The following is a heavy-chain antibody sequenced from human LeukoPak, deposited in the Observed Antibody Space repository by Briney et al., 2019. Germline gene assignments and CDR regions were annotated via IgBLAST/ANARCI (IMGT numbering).Heavy chain of an antibody. J-gene: IGHJ6*03. Sequence: SETLSLTCAVYGGSFSTYYWSWIRQSPGKGLEWIAEINHRGDTNYNPSVKSRVTISVDTSKNQFSLKLSSVTAADTAVYYCARQEGIAAARGYMDVWGKGTTVTVSS. CDR2: INHRGDT. V-gene: IGHV4-34*01. CDR1: GGSFSTYY. CDR3: ARQEGIAAARGYMDV. D-gene: IGHD6-13*01.